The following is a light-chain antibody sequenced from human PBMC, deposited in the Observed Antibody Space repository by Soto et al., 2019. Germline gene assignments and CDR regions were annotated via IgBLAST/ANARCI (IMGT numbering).Light chain of an antibody. CDR3: SSYAGSKGV. V-gene: IGLV2-8*01. J-gene: IGLJ2*01. CDR2: EVS. CDR1: SSDVGGYNY. Sequence: QSALTQPPSASGSPGQSVTISCTGTSSDVGGYNYVSWYQQHPGKAPTLMIYEVSKRPSGVHDRFSGSKSGNTASLTVSGLQAEDEADYYCSSYAGSKGVFGGGTKLTVL.